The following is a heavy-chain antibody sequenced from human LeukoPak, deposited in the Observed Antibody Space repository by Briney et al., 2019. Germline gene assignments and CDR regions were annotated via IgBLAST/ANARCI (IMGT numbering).Heavy chain of an antibody. Sequence: AASVKVSCKASGYTFTGFYIHLLRQAPGQGPEWMGWINPNSGGTKYAQKFQGKVALTSDSSISTAYMEVSRLQSGDTAIYYCAREIPSNWNDAFDYWGQGTLVTVSS. D-gene: IGHD1-20*01. CDR2: INPNSGGT. V-gene: IGHV1-2*02. CDR3: AREIPSNWNDAFDY. J-gene: IGHJ4*02. CDR1: GYTFTGFY.